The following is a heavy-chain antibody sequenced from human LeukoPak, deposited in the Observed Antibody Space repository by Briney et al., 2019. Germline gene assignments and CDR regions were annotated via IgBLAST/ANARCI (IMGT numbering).Heavy chain of an antibody. J-gene: IGHJ5*02. D-gene: IGHD6-19*01. CDR3: AGLTLAVAARGVDP. Sequence: PGGSLRLSCAASGFTFSSYSMNWVRQAPGKGLEWVSSISSSSSYIYYADSVKGRFTISRDNAKNSLYLQMNSLRAEDTAVYYCAGLTLAVAARGVDPWGQGTLVTVSS. CDR1: GFTFSSYS. CDR2: ISSSSSYI. V-gene: IGHV3-21*01.